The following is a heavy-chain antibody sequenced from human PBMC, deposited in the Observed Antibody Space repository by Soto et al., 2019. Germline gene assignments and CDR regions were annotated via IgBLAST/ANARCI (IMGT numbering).Heavy chain of an antibody. CDR1: GYSISSGYY. D-gene: IGHD3-22*01. J-gene: IGHJ5*02. Sequence: PSETLSLTCAVSGYSISSGYYWGWLRQPPGKGLEWIGSIYHGRSTYYNPSLNSRVILSIDMANNHVSLILNSVTAADTAVYYCARVGPWVPYYYDSSPYTFENWFDPWGQGTLVTVSS. CDR2: IYHGRST. V-gene: IGHV4-38-2*01. CDR3: ARVGPWVPYYYDSSPYTFENWFDP.